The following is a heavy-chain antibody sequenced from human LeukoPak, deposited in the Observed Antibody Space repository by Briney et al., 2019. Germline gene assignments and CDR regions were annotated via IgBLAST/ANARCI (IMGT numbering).Heavy chain of an antibody. Sequence: PGGSLRLSCAASGFTFRSYWMSWVRQAPGKGLEWVANINQDGSEKYYVDSVKGRFTISRDNAKNSLYLQMNSLRAEDTAVYYCARESALEPRLGYYYYYMDVWGKGTTVTVSS. D-gene: IGHD1-1*01. CDR1: GFTFRSYW. V-gene: IGHV3-7*01. CDR3: ARESALEPRLGYYYYYMDV. CDR2: INQDGSEK. J-gene: IGHJ6*03.